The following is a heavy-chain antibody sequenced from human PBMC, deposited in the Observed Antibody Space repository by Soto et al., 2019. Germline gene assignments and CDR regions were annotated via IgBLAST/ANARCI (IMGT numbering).Heavy chain of an antibody. Sequence: GGSLRLSCAASGFTFSPYEMNWVRQAPGKGLEWVTYISDTGSYRQYADSVKGRFTISRDNANNSLYLQMNSLRAEDTAVYYCATTGTVDYWGQGTLVTVSS. CDR3: ATTGTVDY. CDR1: GFTFSPYE. CDR2: ISDTGSYR. V-gene: IGHV3-21*05. D-gene: IGHD1-1*01. J-gene: IGHJ4*02.